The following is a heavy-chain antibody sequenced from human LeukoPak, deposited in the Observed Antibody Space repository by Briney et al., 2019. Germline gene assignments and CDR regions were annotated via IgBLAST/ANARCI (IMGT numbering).Heavy chain of an antibody. J-gene: IGHJ3*02. CDR3: ARENAVVVVTAADAFDI. Sequence: GGSLRLSCAASGFTFSSYEMNWVRQAPGKGLEWISYISSSGSTIYYADSVKGRFTISRDNAKNSLYLQMNSLRAEDTAVYYCARENAVVVVTAADAFDIWGQGTMVTVSS. V-gene: IGHV3-48*03. CDR1: GFTFSSYE. CDR2: ISSSGSTI. D-gene: IGHD2-21*02.